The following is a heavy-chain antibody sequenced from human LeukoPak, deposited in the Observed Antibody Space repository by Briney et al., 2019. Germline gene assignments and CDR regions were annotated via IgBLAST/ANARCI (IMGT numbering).Heavy chain of an antibody. J-gene: IGHJ4*02. CDR3: ARAYGDYLSTGFDY. CDR1: GDSTSSYY. Sequence: SETLSLTCTVSGDSTSSYYWSWIRQPPGKGLEWIGYIYYSGTTIYNPSLKSRVTIFLDTSKNQFSLNLNSVTAADTAVYYCARAYGDYLSTGFDYWGQGTLVTVSS. D-gene: IGHD4-17*01. CDR2: IYYSGTT. V-gene: IGHV4-59*01.